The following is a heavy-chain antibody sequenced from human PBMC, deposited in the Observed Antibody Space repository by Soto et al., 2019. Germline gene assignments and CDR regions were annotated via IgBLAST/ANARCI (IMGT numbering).Heavy chain of an antibody. CDR2: ISLYSDGT. V-gene: IGHV1-18*01. J-gene: IGHJ5*02. Sequence: GASVKVSCKTSGYTFSNYGITWVRQAPGQPLEWLGWISLYSDGTSYAQKFRGRVSMTTDTSTTTAYVELRSLRSDDTAVYYCARVVPGAEAWFSPWGQGTLVTVSS. CDR3: ARVVPGAEAWFSP. CDR1: GYTFSNYG.